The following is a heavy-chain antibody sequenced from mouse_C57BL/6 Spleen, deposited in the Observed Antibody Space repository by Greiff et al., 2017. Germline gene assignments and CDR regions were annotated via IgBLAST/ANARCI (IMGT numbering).Heavy chain of an antibody. J-gene: IGHJ3*01. CDR1: GYSITSGYY. D-gene: IGHD2-3*01. Sequence: EVKLQESGPGLVKPSQSLSLTCSVTGYSITSGYYWNWIRQFPGNKLEWMGYISYDGSNNYNPSLKNRISITRDTSKNQFFLKLNSVTTEDTATYCCARGDGYYGGENWGQGTLVTVSA. V-gene: IGHV3-6*01. CDR3: ARGDGYYGGEN. CDR2: ISYDGSN.